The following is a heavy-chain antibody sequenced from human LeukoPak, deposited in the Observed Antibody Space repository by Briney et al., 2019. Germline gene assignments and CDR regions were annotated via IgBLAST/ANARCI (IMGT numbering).Heavy chain of an antibody. CDR3: ARNGGNSDFDY. CDR1: GGSFSGYY. J-gene: IGHJ4*02. V-gene: IGHV4-34*01. CDR2: INHSGST. D-gene: IGHD4-23*01. Sequence: SETLSLTCAVYGGSFSGYYWSWIRQPPGKGLEWIGEINHSGSTNYNPSLKSRVTMLLDKSKNQFSLKLSSVTAADTAVYYCARNGGNSDFDYWGQGTLVTVSS.